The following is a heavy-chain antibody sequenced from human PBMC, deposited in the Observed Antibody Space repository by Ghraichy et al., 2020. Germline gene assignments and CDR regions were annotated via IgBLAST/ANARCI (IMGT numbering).Heavy chain of an antibody. CDR2: INAANAYT. CDR3: SRVRSLATTFYGSVLFDF. Sequence: ASVKVSCKASGYTFTSYTMHWVRQAPGQRLEWMGWINAANAYTKYSQKFQRRVIITRDTSASTAYMELSSLRSEDTGVYYCSRVRSLATTFYGSVLFDFWGQGTLVTVSS. D-gene: IGHD3-10*01. J-gene: IGHJ4*02. CDR1: GYTFTSYT. V-gene: IGHV1-3*01.